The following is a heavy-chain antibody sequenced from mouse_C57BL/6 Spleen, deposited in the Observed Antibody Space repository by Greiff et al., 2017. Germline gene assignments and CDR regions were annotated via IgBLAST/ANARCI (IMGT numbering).Heavy chain of an antibody. CDR1: GYTFTNYW. CDR3: ARASLGRYFDY. Sequence: QVHVKQSGAELVRPGTSVKMSCKASGYTFTNYWIGWAKQRPGHGLEWIGDIYPGGGYTNYNEKFKGKATLTADKSSSTAYMQFSSLTSEDSAIYYCARASLGRYFDYWGQGTTLTVSS. J-gene: IGHJ2*01. D-gene: IGHD4-1*01. CDR2: IYPGGGYT. V-gene: IGHV1-63*01.